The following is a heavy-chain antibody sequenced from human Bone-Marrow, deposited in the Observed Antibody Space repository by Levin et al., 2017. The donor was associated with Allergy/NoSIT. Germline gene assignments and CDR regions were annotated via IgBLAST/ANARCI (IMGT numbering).Heavy chain of an antibody. D-gene: IGHD3-10*01. Sequence: GGSLRLSCAASGFTVSSNYMSWVRQAPGKGLEWVSVIYSGGSTYYADSVKGRFTISRDNSKNTLYLQMNSLRAEDTAVYYCARDYYGSGSDAFDIWGQGTMVTVSS. J-gene: IGHJ3*02. CDR1: GFTVSSNY. CDR2: IYSGGST. V-gene: IGHV3-66*01. CDR3: ARDYYGSGSDAFDI.